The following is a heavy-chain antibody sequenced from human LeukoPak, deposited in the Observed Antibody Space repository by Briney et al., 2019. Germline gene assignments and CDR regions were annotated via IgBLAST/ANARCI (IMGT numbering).Heavy chain of an antibody. D-gene: IGHD6-19*01. CDR3: ARVSSSGQWLVPFDY. V-gene: IGHV4-59*08. CDR2: IYYTGST. Sequence: SETLSLTCTVSGGSISSYYWSWIRQPPGEGLEWIGYIYYTGSTKYNPSLKSRLTISVDTSKNQFSLKLSSVTAADTAEYYCARVSSSGQWLVPFDYWGQGTLVTVSS. J-gene: IGHJ4*02. CDR1: GGSISSYY.